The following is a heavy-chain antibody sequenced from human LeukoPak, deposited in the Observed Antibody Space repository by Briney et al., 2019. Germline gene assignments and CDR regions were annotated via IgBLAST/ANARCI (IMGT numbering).Heavy chain of an antibody. J-gene: IGHJ3*02. D-gene: IGHD2-21*02. CDR3: ARERKAAYCGGDCYSLRAHDGFDI. CDR2: INPSGGST. V-gene: IGHV1-46*01. CDR1: GYTFTSYY. Sequence: ASVKVSCKASGYTFTSYYMHWVRQAPGQGLEWMGIINPSGGSTSYAQKFQGRVTVTRDTSTSTVYMELSSLRSEDTAVYYCARERKAAYCGGDCYSLRAHDGFDIWGQGTMVTVSS.